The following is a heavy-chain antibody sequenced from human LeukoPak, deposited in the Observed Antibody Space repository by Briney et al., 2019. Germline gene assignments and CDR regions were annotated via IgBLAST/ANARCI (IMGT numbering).Heavy chain of an antibody. CDR2: MYYSGGP. Sequence: SETLSLTCPLSGGSISSYYWRWIRQPPGKGMEWIGYMYYSGGPNYNPSLKSRVTISVDTYKNQLSPKLSSVSAADTAVYYCARDRDSFSYWGQGTLVTVSS. J-gene: IGHJ4*02. CDR3: ARDRDSFSY. V-gene: IGHV4-59*01. D-gene: IGHD3-22*01. CDR1: GGSISSYY.